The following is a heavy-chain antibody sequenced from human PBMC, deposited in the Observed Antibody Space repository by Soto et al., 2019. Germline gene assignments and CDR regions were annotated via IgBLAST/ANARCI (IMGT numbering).Heavy chain of an antibody. CDR1: GGSISSGDYY. D-gene: IGHD2-15*01. V-gene: IGHV4-30-4*01. Sequence: PSETLSLTCTVSGGSISSGDYYWSWIRQPPGKGLECIGYIYYSGSTYYNPSLKSRVTISVDTSKNQFSLKLSSVTAADTAVYYCARDYCSGGSCYWYWFDPWGQGTLVTSP. J-gene: IGHJ5*02. CDR3: ARDYCSGGSCYWYWFDP. CDR2: IYYSGST.